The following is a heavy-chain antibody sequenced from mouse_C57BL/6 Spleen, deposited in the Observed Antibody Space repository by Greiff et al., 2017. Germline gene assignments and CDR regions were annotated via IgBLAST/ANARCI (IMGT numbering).Heavy chain of an antibody. D-gene: IGHD2-1*01. Sequence: VQGVESGPGLVAPSQSLSITCTVSGFSLTSYGVHWVRQPPGKGLEWLVVIWSDGSTTYNSALKSRLSISKDNSKSQVFLKMNSLQTDDTAMYCCATQIYYGNYYAMDYWGQGTSVTVSS. V-gene: IGHV2-6*03. CDR1: GFSLTSYG. CDR3: ATQIYYGNYYAMDY. J-gene: IGHJ4*01. CDR2: IWSDGST.